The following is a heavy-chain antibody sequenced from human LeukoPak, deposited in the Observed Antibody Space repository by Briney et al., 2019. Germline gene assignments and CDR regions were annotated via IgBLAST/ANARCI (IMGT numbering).Heavy chain of an antibody. D-gene: IGHD1-14*01. V-gene: IGHV3-48*03. Sequence: GGSLRLSCAASGFTFSSYEMNWVRQAPGKGLEWVSYISSGSGTIYYADSVKGRFTISRDNAKNSLYLQMNSLRAEDTSIYYCARGRKGGAFDIWGQGTMVTVSS. CDR2: ISSGSGTI. CDR3: ARGRKGGAFDI. J-gene: IGHJ3*02. CDR1: GFTFSSYE.